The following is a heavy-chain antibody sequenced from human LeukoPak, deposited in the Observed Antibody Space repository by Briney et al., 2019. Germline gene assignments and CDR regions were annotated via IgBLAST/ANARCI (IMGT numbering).Heavy chain of an antibody. CDR3: VEAPRPDITVAHTVEN. CDR1: GFIFSNYA. D-gene: IGHD6-19*01. J-gene: IGHJ4*02. V-gene: IGHV3-23*01. CDR2: ISSRGDST. Sequence: GGSLRRSCAASGFIFSNYAMSWVRQVPGRGLEWVSTISSRGDSTYVADSVKGRFTISRDNSKNSLYLQMNTVRAEDTAVYYCVEAPRPDITVAHTVENWGQGTLVTVSS.